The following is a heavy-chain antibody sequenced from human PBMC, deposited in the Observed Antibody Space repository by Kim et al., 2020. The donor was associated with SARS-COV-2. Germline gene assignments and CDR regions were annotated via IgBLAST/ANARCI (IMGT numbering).Heavy chain of an antibody. Sequence: GGSLRLSCVGSGFTVSSNYMSWVRQAPGKGLEWVSVIYSGGITFYAASLKGRFIISRDESKNTLFLQMNSLTADDTAVYYCARDGISGYHRNYYSYGGMDVWGQGTTVTVSS. V-gene: IGHV3-66*01. CDR1: GFTVSSNY. CDR3: ARDGISGYHRNYYSYGGMDV. D-gene: IGHD5-12*01. J-gene: IGHJ6*02. CDR2: IYSGGIT.